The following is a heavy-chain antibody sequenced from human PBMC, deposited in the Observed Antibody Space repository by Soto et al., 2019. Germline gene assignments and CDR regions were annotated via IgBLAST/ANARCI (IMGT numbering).Heavy chain of an antibody. CDR2: INHSGST. Sequence: SETLSLTCAVYGGSFSGYYWTWIRQPPGTGLEWIGEINHSGSTNYNPSLKSRVTISVDTSKNQFSLKLTSVTAADTAVYYCARDKITGLIDFSGQATLVTVSS. CDR3: ARDKITGLIDF. J-gene: IGHJ4*02. CDR1: GGSFSGYY. D-gene: IGHD2-8*02. V-gene: IGHV4-34*01.